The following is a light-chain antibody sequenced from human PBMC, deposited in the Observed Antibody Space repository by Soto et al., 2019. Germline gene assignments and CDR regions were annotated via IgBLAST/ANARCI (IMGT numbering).Light chain of an antibody. V-gene: IGKV4-1*01. Sequence: DIVMTQSPDSLAVSLGERATIKCKSSQSVLYSSNNKTYLAWYQQKPGHPPNLLIYWASTRESGVPDRFRVSWSGTDFKLAISGLQAADVVVYYCQQNYSTPWTFGKGTKVEIK. J-gene: IGKJ1*01. CDR1: QSVLYSSNNKTY. CDR3: QQNYSTPWT. CDR2: WAS.